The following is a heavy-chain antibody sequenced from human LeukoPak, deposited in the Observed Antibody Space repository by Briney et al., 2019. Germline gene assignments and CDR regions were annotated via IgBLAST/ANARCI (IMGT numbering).Heavy chain of an antibody. Sequence: ASVKVSCKASGYTFTSYGISWVRQAPGQGLEWMGWINPNSGGTNYAQKFQGRVTMTRDTSISTAYMELSRLRSDDTAVYYCAREWDIVVVVDWGQGTLVTVSS. D-gene: IGHD2-15*01. V-gene: IGHV1-2*02. CDR2: INPNSGGT. CDR1: GYTFTSYG. CDR3: AREWDIVVVVD. J-gene: IGHJ4*02.